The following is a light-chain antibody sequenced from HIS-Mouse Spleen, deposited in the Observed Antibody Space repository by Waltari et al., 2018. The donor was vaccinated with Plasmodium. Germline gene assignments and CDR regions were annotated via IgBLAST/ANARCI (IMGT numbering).Light chain of an antibody. J-gene: IGLJ3*02. CDR3: CSYAGSYTWV. CDR1: SSDVGGYNY. CDR2: DVS. Sequence: QSALTQPRSVSGSPGQSVTISCTGTSSDVGGYNYVSWYQQHPGKAPKLMIYDVSKRPSGVPDRVSGSKSGHTASLTISGLQAEDEADYYCCSYAGSYTWVFGGGTKLTVL. V-gene: IGLV2-11*01.